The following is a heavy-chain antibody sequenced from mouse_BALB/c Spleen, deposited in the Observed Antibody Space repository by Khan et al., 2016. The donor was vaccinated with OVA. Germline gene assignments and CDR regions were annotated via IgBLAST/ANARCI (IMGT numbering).Heavy chain of an antibody. D-gene: IGHD1-1*02. V-gene: IGHV2-6-5*01. CDR3: AKGLWSYYFALDY. J-gene: IGHJ4*01. CDR1: GFSLSDYG. CDR2: IWGGGST. Sequence: VQLVESGPGLVAPSQSLSITCTVSGFSLSDYGVSWIRQPPGKGLEWLGVIWGGGSTYYNSALKSRLSINKDNFKSQVFLKMNSLQTDDTAIYYCAKGLWSYYFALDYWGQGTSVTVSS.